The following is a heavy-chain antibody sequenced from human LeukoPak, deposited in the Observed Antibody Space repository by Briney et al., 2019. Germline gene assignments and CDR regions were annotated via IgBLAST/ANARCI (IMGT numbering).Heavy chain of an antibody. D-gene: IGHD2-15*01. CDR3: ARGYCSGGSCYIFDY. J-gene: IGHJ4*02. CDR2: IYTSGST. Sequence: SETLSLTCTVSGGSISGYYWSWIRQPAGKGLEWVARIYTSGSTNYNPSLKSRVTMSVDTSKNQFSLRLTSVTAADTAVYYCARGYCSGGSCYIFDYWGQGSLVTVSS. V-gene: IGHV4-4*07. CDR1: GGSISGYY.